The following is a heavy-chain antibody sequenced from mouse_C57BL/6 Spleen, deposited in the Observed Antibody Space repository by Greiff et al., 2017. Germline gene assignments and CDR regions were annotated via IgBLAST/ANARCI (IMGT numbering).Heavy chain of an antibody. V-gene: IGHV1-52*01. CDR1: GYTFTSYW. Sequence: QVQLQQPGAELVRPGSSVKLSCKASGYTFTSYWMHWVKQRPIQGLEWIGNIDPADRETHYNQKFKDKATLTVDKSSSTAYMQLSSLTSEDSAVYYCAREGGSSYHFDYWGQGTTLTVSS. CDR3: AREGGSSYHFDY. D-gene: IGHD1-1*01. CDR2: IDPADRET. J-gene: IGHJ2*01.